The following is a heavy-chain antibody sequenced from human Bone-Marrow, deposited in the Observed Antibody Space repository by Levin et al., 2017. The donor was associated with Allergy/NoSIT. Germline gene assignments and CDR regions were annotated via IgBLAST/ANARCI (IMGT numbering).Heavy chain of an antibody. CDR2: INHSGST. V-gene: IGHV4-34*01. CDR3: ARGKYDYVWGSYRYTTRQREYYFDY. J-gene: IGHJ4*02. Sequence: LSLTCAVYGGSFSGYYWSWIRQPPGKGLEWIGEINHSGSTNYNPSLKSRVTISVDTSKNQFSLKLSSVTAADTAVYYCARGKYDYVWGSYRYTTRQREYYFDYWGQGTLVTVSS. D-gene: IGHD3-16*02. CDR1: GGSFSGYY.